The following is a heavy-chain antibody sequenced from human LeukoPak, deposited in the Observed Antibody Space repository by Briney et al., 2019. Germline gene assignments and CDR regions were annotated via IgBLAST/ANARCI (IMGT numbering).Heavy chain of an antibody. CDR3: ARQTGSGLFILP. J-gene: IGHJ4*02. CDR1: GGSFSGYY. V-gene: IGHV4-34*01. CDR2: INHSGST. Sequence: SSETLSLTCAVYGGSFSGYYWSWIRQPPGKGLEWIGEINHSGSTNYNPSLKSRVTISVDASKNQFSLRLTSVTAADTAVYYCARQTGSGLFILPGGQGTLVTVSS. D-gene: IGHD3/OR15-3a*01.